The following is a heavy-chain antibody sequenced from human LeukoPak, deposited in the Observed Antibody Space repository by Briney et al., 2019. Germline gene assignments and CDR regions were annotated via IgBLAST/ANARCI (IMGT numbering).Heavy chain of an antibody. Sequence: KPSETLSLTCTVSGGSISSYYWSWLRQPPGKGLEWIGYIYYSGSTNYNPSLKSRVTISVDTSKNQFSLKLSSVTAADTAVYYCARHRSGWLQSSFDYWGQGTLVTVSS. D-gene: IGHD5-24*01. V-gene: IGHV4-59*08. CDR3: ARHRSGWLQSSFDY. CDR1: GGSISSYY. CDR2: IYYSGST. J-gene: IGHJ4*02.